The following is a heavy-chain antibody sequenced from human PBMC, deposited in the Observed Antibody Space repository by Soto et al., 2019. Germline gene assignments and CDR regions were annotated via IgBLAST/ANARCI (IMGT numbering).Heavy chain of an antibody. CDR3: AGLTSSRYYFDY. CDR1: GGSFISGGYY. D-gene: IGHD6-6*01. V-gene: IGHV4-31*03. Sequence: QVQLQESGPGLVKPSQTLSLTCTVSGGSFISGGYYWSWIRQHPGKGLEWIGYIYYSGSTYYNPSLKSRVTISLDTSNNQFSLKLSSVTAADTAVYYCAGLTSSRYYFDYWGQGTLVTVSS. CDR2: IYYSGST. J-gene: IGHJ4*02.